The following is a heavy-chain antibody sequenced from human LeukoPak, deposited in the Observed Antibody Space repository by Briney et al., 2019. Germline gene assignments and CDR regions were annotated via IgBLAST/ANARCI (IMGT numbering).Heavy chain of an antibody. CDR3: TGQAYYYDTSGFNFDY. CDR2: IRSKTNNYAT. Sequence: HPGGSLRLSCAASGFTFSGSAMHWVRQASGKGLEWVGRIRSKTNNYATAYAASVKGRFTISRDDSKNTAYLQMNSLKTEDTAVYYCTGQAYYYDTSGFNFDYWGQGILVAVSS. V-gene: IGHV3-73*01. CDR1: GFTFSGSA. D-gene: IGHD3-22*01. J-gene: IGHJ4*02.